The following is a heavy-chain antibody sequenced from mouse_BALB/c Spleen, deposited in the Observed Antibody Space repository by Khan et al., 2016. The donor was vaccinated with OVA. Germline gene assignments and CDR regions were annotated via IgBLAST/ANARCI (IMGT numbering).Heavy chain of an antibody. V-gene: IGHV14-3*02. CDR3: ARNRNSWYWYFDV. CDR2: IDPANGNT. Sequence: VQLKQSGAELVKPGASVKLSCTASGFNIKDTYMHWVKQRPEQGLEWIGRIDPANGNTKYDPKFQGKATITADTSSNTAYLQLSSLTSEDTAVYYCARNRNSWYWYFDVWGAGTTVTVSS. J-gene: IGHJ1*01. D-gene: IGHD2-1*01. CDR1: GFNIKDTY.